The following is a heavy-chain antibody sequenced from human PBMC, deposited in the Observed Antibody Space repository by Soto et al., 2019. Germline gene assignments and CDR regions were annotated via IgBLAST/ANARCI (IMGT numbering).Heavy chain of an antibody. J-gene: IGHJ4*02. D-gene: IGHD3-22*01. CDR2: IHYSGNT. CDR1: GDSIGTGGYY. Sequence: QVQLQESGPGLVKPSQTLSLTCTVSGDSIGTGGYYWDWIRQHPGKGPEWIGYIHYSGNTYYNPSLKSRLTISLDTSKNQFSLHLSSVTAADTAVYYCATNHDDISGRTPLLFDSWGQGTLVTASS. CDR3: ATNHDDISGRTPLLFDS. V-gene: IGHV4-31*03.